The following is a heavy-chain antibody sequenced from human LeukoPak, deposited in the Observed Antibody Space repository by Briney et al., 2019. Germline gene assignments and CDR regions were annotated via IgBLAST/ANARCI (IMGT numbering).Heavy chain of an antibody. D-gene: IGHD3-9*01. CDR1: GYTLTELS. CDR2: FDPEDGET. J-gene: IGHJ4*02. Sequence: ASVKVSCTVSGYTLTELSMHWVRQAPGKGLEWMGGFDPEDGETIYAQKFQGRVTMTEDTSTDTAYMELSSLRSEDTAVYYCATGDVLRYFDWFSNWGQGTLVTVSS. CDR3: ATGDVLRYFDWFSN. V-gene: IGHV1-24*01.